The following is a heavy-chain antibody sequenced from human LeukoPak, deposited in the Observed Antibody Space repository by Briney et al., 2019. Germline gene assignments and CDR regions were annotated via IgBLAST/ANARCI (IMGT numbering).Heavy chain of an antibody. Sequence: ASVKVSCKASGYTFISYGINWVRQAPGQGLEWMGWISGYNGNTNYAQNLQGRVTMTRDTSTSPAYLELRSLRSDDTAVYYCARELGGAGSYFFPYYGMDVWGQGTTVTVSS. V-gene: IGHV1-18*01. CDR3: ARELGGAGSYFFPYYGMDV. CDR1: GYTFISYG. CDR2: ISGYNGNT. J-gene: IGHJ6*02. D-gene: IGHD3-10*01.